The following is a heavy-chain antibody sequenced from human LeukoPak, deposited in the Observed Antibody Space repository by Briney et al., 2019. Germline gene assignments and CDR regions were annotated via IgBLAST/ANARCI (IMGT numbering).Heavy chain of an antibody. V-gene: IGHV3-49*04. CDR2: IRSKAYGGTT. J-gene: IGHJ4*02. Sequence: PGGSLRLSCAASGFTFSSYEMSWVRQAPGKGLEWVGFIRSKAYGGTTEYAASVKGRFTISRDDSKSIAYLQLNSLKTEDTAVYYCTSSFGQLSFFDYWGQGTLVTVSS. CDR3: TSSFGQLSFFDY. CDR1: GFTFSSYE. D-gene: IGHD3-10*01.